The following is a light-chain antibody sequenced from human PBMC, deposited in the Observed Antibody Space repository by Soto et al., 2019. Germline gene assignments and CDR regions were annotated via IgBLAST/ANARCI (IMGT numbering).Light chain of an antibody. J-gene: IGKJ4*01. CDR2: GAS. CDR3: QQYIDWPLT. Sequence: EIVMTQSPATLSVSPGERATLSCRASQSVTNNLAWYQQKPGQAPRLLIYGASTRATGLPVRFSGSGSGTEFTLTISSLQSEDFAGYYCQQYIDWPLTFGGGTRVEI. V-gene: IGKV3-15*01. CDR1: QSVTNN.